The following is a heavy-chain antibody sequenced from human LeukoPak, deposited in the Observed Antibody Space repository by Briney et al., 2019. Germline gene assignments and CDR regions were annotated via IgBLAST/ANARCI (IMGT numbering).Heavy chain of an antibody. V-gene: IGHV1-2*02. J-gene: IGHJ4*02. CDR3: ARDSDIVVVVAAPGDY. CDR1: GYTFTGYY. Sequence: ASVKVSCKASGYTFTGYYMHWVRQAPGQGLEWMGWINPNSGGTNYAQKFQGRVTMTRGTSISTAYMELSRLRSDDTAVYYCARDSDIVVVVAAPGDYWGQGTLVTVSS. D-gene: IGHD2-15*01. CDR2: INPNSGGT.